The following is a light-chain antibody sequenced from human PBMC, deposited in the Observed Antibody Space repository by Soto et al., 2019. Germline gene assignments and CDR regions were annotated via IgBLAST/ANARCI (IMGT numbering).Light chain of an antibody. CDR3: QQYENLPT. CDR2: DAS. CDR1: QNINNY. Sequence: DIQMTESPSTLSASVGDRVTTSCRASQNINNYLNWYQQKPGRAPKLLIYDASNLEAGVPSRFRGSGSGTDFTFTISRLQPEDIATYYCQQYENLPTFGQGTRLEI. J-gene: IGKJ5*01. V-gene: IGKV1-33*01.